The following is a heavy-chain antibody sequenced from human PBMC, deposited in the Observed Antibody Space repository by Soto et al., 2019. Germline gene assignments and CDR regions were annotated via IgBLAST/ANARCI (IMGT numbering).Heavy chain of an antibody. Sequence: QLQLQESGPGLVKPSETLSLTCTVSGGSISSSSYYWGWIRQPPGKGLEWIGSIYYSGSTYYNPSLKSRVTISVDTSKNQFSLKLSSVTAADTAVYYCARRRGLRYFDWLFDYWGQGTLVTVSS. D-gene: IGHD3-9*01. CDR1: GGSISSSSYY. V-gene: IGHV4-39*01. CDR3: ARRRGLRYFDWLFDY. CDR2: IYYSGST. J-gene: IGHJ4*02.